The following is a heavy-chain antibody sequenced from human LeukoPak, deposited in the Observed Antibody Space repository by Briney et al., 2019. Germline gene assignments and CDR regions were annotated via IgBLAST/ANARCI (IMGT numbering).Heavy chain of an antibody. CDR1: GDSIRSNNYY. D-gene: IGHD1-26*01. CDR2: IYDTGST. J-gene: IGHJ4*02. V-gene: IGHV4-39*07. CDR3: ARDRVGPEGSFDY. Sequence: PSETLSLTCTVSGDSIRSNNYYWGWIRQPPGTGLEWIGSIYDTGSTFYNPSLKSRVTMSVDTSKNQFSLKLSSVTAADTAVYYCARDRVGPEGSFDYWGQGTLVTVSS.